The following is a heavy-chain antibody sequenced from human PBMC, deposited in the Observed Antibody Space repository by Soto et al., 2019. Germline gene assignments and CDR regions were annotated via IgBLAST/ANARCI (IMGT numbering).Heavy chain of an antibody. V-gene: IGHV4-59*08. CDR2: INHIGNT. Sequence: PSETLSLTCTVSGGSISGYYWSWIRQPPGKGLEWIAYINHIGNTNYNPSLKSRVTISVDTSNNQFSLKLSSVTAADTAVYYCASQYFYSYYYYYMDVWGKGTTVTVSS. CDR1: GGSISGYY. J-gene: IGHJ6*03. CDR3: ASQYFYSYYYYYMDV. D-gene: IGHD3-9*01.